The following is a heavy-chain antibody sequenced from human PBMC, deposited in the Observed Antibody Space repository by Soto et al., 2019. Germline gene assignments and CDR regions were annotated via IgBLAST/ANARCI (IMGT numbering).Heavy chain of an antibody. CDR1: GYTFTHYY. V-gene: IGHV1-46*01. J-gene: IGHJ4*02. CDR2: INPNGGST. D-gene: IGHD5-18*01. Sequence: QVQLVQSGAEVKTPGASVKLSCKASGYTFTHYYIHWVRQAPGQGLEWMGIINPNGGSTTYAQKFRAGVTMTRDTSKSTVYMELSNLRSDDSAVYYCATSVNSAMAFDYWGQGTLVTVSS. CDR3: ATSVNSAMAFDY.